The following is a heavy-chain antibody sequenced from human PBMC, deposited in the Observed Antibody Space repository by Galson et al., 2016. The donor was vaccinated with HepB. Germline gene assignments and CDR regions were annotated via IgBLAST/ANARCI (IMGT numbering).Heavy chain of an antibody. CDR3: ARDRGPFDAFDI. V-gene: IGHV3-21*01. CDR2: ISSSSNFI. J-gene: IGHJ3*02. CDR1: GFTFTDYP. Sequence: SLRLSCATSGFTFTDYPMTWVRQAPGKGLEWVATISSSSNFIYYADSVKGRFTISRDNAEDSLDLQMNSLRAEDTAVYYCARDRGPFDAFDIWGRGTMVTVSS. D-gene: IGHD3-10*01.